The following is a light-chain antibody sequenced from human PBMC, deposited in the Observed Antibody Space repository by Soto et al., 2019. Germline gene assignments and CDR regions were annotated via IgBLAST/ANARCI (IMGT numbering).Light chain of an antibody. CDR3: QQYGRSTWM. CDR1: QSVSSSY. Sequence: EIVLTHSPGTLSLSPGERATLSCRASQSVSSSYLAWYQQKPGQAPRLLIYGASSRATGIPDRFSGSGSGTDFTLTISRLEPGDFAVYYCQQYGRSTWMFGQGTKVDIK. V-gene: IGKV3-20*01. J-gene: IGKJ1*01. CDR2: GAS.